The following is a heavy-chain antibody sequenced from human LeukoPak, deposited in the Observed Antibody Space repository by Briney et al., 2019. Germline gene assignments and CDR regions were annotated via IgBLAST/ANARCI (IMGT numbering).Heavy chain of an antibody. CDR1: GFTFSDYY. Sequence: GGSLRLSWAASGFTFSDYYMSWIRQAPGKGLEWMSYVSGSGDTIFYADSVKGRFTISRDNPKTSVDLQMNSLRVEDTAVTCCARVAAAGTGIVVNSYYSMDIWGKGTTVTISS. CDR3: ARVAAAGTGIVVNSYYSMDI. D-gene: IGHD6-13*01. V-gene: IGHV3-11*04. J-gene: IGHJ6*03. CDR2: VSGSGDTI.